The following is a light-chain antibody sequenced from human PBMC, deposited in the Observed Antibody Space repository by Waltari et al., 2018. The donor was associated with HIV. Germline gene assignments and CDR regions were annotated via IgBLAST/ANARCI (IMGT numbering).Light chain of an antibody. CDR1: QAVSPA. CDR3: QQYKSFPLT. Sequence: AIHLTQTPSSLSASVGDRVTITCRASQAVSPALDWYQQTPGRPPKLLIYDASTLQTGVSLRFSGRGSVTNFSLTVNTLHPEDFATYYCQQYKSFPLTFGQGTRVEIK. CDR2: DAS. J-gene: IGKJ5*01. V-gene: IGKV1-13*02.